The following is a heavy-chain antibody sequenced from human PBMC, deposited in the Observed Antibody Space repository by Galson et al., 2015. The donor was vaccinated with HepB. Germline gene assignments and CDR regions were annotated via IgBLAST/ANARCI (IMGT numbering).Heavy chain of an antibody. Sequence: CAISGDSVSSNSAAWNWIRQSPSRGLEWLGRTYYRSKWYNDYAVSVKSRITINPDTSKNQFSLQLNSVTPEDTAVYYCARDFDSSGYYYQYYYYGMDVWGQGTTVTVSS. J-gene: IGHJ6*02. D-gene: IGHD3-22*01. CDR2: TYYRSKWYN. V-gene: IGHV6-1*01. CDR1: GDSVSSNSAA. CDR3: ARDFDSSGYYYQYYYYGMDV.